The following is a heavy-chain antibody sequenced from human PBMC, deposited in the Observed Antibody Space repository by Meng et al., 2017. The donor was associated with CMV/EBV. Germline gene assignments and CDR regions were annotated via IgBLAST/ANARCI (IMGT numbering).Heavy chain of an antibody. Sequence: GSLRLSCTVSGGSISSYYGSWIRQPPGKGLEWIGYIYYSGSTNYNPSLKSRVIISVDTSKKQFSLKLSSVTAADTAVYYCGGSSPGYTSSWYDYWGQGTLVTVSS. CDR2: IYYSGST. V-gene: IGHV4-59*01. D-gene: IGHD6-13*01. CDR1: GGSISSYY. CDR3: GGSSPGYTSSWYDY. J-gene: IGHJ4*02.